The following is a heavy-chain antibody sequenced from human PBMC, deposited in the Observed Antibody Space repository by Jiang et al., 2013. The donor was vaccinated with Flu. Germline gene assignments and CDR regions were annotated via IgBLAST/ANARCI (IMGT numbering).Heavy chain of an antibody. Sequence: GPGLVKPSQTLSLTCTVSGGSISSYYWSWIRQPAGKGLEWIGRLYTSGSTSYNPSLKSRVTMSVDTSKNQFSLRLSSVTAADTAVYFCAREVGFRGPVYADVFDIWGQGTMVTVSS. CDR2: LYTSGST. D-gene: IGHD2-2*01. CDR3: AREVGFRGPVYADVFDI. J-gene: IGHJ3*02. CDR1: GGSISSYY. V-gene: IGHV4-4*07.